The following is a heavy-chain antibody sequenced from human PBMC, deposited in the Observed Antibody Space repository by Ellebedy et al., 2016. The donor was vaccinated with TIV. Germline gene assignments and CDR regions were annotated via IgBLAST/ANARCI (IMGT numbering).Heavy chain of an antibody. J-gene: IGHJ4*02. D-gene: IGHD4-17*01. Sequence: MPSETLSLTCTVSGDSISSSVYYWGWIRQPPGKGLERIGCFSQSGRTYYNPSLTSRVTISVDTSKNQFSLKLSSVTAADTAIFYCARHSTVTTIGNWGQGAMVTVSS. CDR3: ARHSTVTTIGN. V-gene: IGHV4-39*01. CDR1: GDSISSSVYY. CDR2: FSQSGRT.